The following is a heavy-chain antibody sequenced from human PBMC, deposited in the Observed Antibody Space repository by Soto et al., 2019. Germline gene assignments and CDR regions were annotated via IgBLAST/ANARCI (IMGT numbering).Heavy chain of an antibody. J-gene: IGHJ4*02. CDR1: GFTFTSYW. V-gene: IGHV5-51*01. CDR2: VFPGDSDT. CDR3: ARQGEGFYQRQIDF. D-gene: IGHD3-10*01. Sequence: EVQLVQSGTEVKKAGESLNLSCKGSGFTFTSYWIAWVRQMPGKGPEWMGVVFPGDSDTRYSPSFQGQVIISADKSTSTAYLQWSSLKASDSAIYYCARQGEGFYQRQIDFWGQGTLVKVSS.